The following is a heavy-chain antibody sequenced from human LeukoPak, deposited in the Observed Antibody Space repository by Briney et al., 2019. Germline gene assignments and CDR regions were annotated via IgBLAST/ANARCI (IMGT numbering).Heavy chain of an antibody. Sequence: GGSLSLSCVASGFSFDICAMSWVRQAPGKGPEWVSSIGGPTETFYADSVKGRFTVSRDNSQNTLYLQMNSLRAEDTAVYYCAKDATPRNSIWDYFGKWGQGALVTVST. CDR1: GFSFDICA. D-gene: IGHD4-23*01. CDR3: AKDATPRNSIWDYFGK. V-gene: IGHV3-23*01. CDR2: IGGPTET. J-gene: IGHJ4*02.